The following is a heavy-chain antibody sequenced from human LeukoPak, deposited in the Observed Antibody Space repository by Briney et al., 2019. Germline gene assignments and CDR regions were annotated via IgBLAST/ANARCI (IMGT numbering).Heavy chain of an antibody. D-gene: IGHD1-26*01. CDR2: ISSSSSHI. V-gene: IGHV3-21*01. CDR1: GFTFSSYA. Sequence: PGGSLRLSCAASGFTFSSYAMSWVRQAPGKGLEWVSSISSSSSHIYFADSVKGRFTISRDNAKKSMYLQMSSLRAEDTAVYYCARDGSLLSGSYYLDFWGQGTLVTVSS. J-gene: IGHJ4*02. CDR3: ARDGSLLSGSYYLDF.